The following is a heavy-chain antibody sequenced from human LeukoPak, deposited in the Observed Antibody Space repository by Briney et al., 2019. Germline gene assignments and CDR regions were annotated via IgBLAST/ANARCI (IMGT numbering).Heavy chain of an antibody. D-gene: IGHD1-14*01. CDR2: IRYDGRNK. CDR1: GLTFSNYG. V-gene: IGHV3-30*02. Sequence: GGSLRLSCAASGLTFSNYGMHWVRQAPGKGLEWVAFIRYDGRNKYYADSVKGRFTISRDNSKNTLYLQMNSLNSLRAEDTAVYYCATETNGRHYDYWGQGTLLTVSS. CDR3: ATETNGRHYDY. J-gene: IGHJ4*02.